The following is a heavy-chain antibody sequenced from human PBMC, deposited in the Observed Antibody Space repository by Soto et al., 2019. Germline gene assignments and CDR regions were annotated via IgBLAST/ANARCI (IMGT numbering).Heavy chain of an antibody. CDR2: IYYSGST. D-gene: IGHD3-10*01. Sequence: SETLSLTCTVSGGSISSYYWSWIRQPPGKGLEWIGYIYYSGSTNYNPSLRSRVTISVDTSKNQFSLKLSSVTAADTAVYYCASRTTGGSGSSDYWGQGTLVTVSS. CDR3: ASRTTGGSGSSDY. J-gene: IGHJ4*02. CDR1: GGSISSYY. V-gene: IGHV4-59*12.